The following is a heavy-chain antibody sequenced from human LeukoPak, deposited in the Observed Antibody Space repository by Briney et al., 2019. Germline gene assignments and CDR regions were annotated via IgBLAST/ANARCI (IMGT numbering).Heavy chain of an antibody. V-gene: IGHV4-34*01. D-gene: IGHD4-11*01. Sequence: SETLSLTCAVYGGSFSGYYWSWIRQPPGKGPEWIGEINHSGSTNYNPSLKSRVTISVDTSKNQFSLKLSSVTAADTAVYYCARVNSNRIYYYYYGMDVWGQGTAVTVSS. CDR1: GGSFSGYY. CDR3: ARVNSNRIYYYYYGMDV. CDR2: INHSGST. J-gene: IGHJ6*02.